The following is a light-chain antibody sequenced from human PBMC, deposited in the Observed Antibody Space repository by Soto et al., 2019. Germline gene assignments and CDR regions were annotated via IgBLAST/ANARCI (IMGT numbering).Light chain of an antibody. CDR2: GEL. J-gene: IGKJ4*01. Sequence: EIVLPPSPGTLSVAPVERATLSGRASQTVSSRFLAWYKQKHGQAPRLLIYGELSRATGIPDRFSGSGSGKDFTITIRRMETEDFALYYCQQYATSQLTCGGGPTGDLK. V-gene: IGKV3-20*01. CDR1: QTVSSRF. CDR3: QQYATSQLT.